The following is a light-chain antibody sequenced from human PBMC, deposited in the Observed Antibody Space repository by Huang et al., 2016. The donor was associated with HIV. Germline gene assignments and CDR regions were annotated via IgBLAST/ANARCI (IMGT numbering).Light chain of an antibody. CDR1: QSVSSY. Sequence: EIVLTQSPATLSLSPGERATLSCRASQSVSSYLAWYQQKPGQAPRLLIYDASSRATDIPARFSGGGSGTDFTLTISSLEPEDFAVYYCQQRSNWPRTFGQGTKVEIK. V-gene: IGKV3-11*01. CDR2: DAS. J-gene: IGKJ1*01. CDR3: QQRSNWPRT.